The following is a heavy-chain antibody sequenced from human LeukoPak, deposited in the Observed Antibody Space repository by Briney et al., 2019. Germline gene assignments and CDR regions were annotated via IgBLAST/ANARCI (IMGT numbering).Heavy chain of an antibody. D-gene: IGHD6-13*01. CDR3: ARVGSSSFLVPYFDY. CDR2: ISYDGSNK. CDR1: GFTFSSYA. V-gene: IGHV3-30*04. J-gene: IGHJ4*02. Sequence: GGSLRLSCAASGFTFSSYAMHWVRQAPGKGLEWVAVISYDGSNKYYADSVKGRFTISRDNSKNTLYLQMNSLRAEDTAVYYCARVGSSSFLVPYFDYWGQGTLVTVSS.